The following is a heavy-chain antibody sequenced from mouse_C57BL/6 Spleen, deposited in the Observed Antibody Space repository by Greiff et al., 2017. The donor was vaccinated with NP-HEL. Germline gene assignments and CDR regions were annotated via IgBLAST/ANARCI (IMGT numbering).Heavy chain of an antibody. V-gene: IGHV1-54*01. Sequence: QVQLKQSGAELVRPGTSVKVSCKASGYAFTNYLIEWVKQRPGQGLEWIGVINPGSGGTNYNEKFKGKATLTADKSSSTAYMQLSSLTSEDSAVYFCARGDYYGSSYVYFDYWGQGTTLTVSS. CDR1: GYAFTNYL. CDR3: ARGDYYGSSYVYFDY. CDR2: INPGSGGT. J-gene: IGHJ2*01. D-gene: IGHD1-1*01.